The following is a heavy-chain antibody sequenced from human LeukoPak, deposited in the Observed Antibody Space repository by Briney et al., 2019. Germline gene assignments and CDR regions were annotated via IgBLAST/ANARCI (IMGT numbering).Heavy chain of an antibody. CDR2: IYYSGST. J-gene: IGHJ4*02. CDR3: AREGRSGYHLDY. D-gene: IGHD3-3*01. V-gene: IGHV4-59*01. Sequence: SETLSLTCTVSGGSISSYYWSWIRQPPGKGLEWIGYIYYSGSTNYNPSLKSRVTISVDTSKNQFSLKLSSVTAADTAVYYCAREGRSGYHLDYWGQGTLVTVSS. CDR1: GGSISSYY.